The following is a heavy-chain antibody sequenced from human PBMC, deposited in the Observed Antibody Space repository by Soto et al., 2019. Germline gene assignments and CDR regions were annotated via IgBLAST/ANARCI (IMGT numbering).Heavy chain of an antibody. CDR3: ARDSRTTTVVKY. J-gene: IGHJ4*02. Sequence: SETLSLTCTVSGDSISNGAYYWSWLRLAPGKGLEWIAYIHHSGSAFYNPSLKTRVTITTDTSKNQFSLKVTSVTAADTAVYYCARDSRTTTVVKYWGQGTLVTVSS. V-gene: IGHV4-30-4*01. CDR2: IHHSGSA. CDR1: GDSISNGAYY. D-gene: IGHD4-17*01.